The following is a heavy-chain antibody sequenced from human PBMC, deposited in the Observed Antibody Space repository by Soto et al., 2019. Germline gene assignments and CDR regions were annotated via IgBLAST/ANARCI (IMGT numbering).Heavy chain of an antibody. V-gene: IGHV5-10-1*01. CDR2: IDPSDSYT. CDR3: ARLVRIAARVLDGDYYYYGMDV. J-gene: IGHJ6*01. CDR1: GYSFTSYW. D-gene: IGHD6-6*01. Sequence: GESLKISCKGSGYSFTSYWISWVRQMPGKGLEWMGRIDPSDSYTNYSPSFQGHVTISADKSISTAYLQWSSLKASDTAMYYCARLVRIAARVLDGDYYYYGMDVWGQGSTVTVAS.